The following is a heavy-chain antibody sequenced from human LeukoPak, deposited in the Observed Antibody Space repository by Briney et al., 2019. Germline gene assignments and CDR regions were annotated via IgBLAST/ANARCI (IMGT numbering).Heavy chain of an antibody. D-gene: IGHD1-1*01. V-gene: IGHV3-53*01. CDR3: AREGTGPKRGTFDY. Sequence: GGSLSLSCGASGFSVGNNYMSWVRQAPGKGLEWVSVIYTGGTTYYADSVKGRFTISRDTSKNALYLQMNSLRSEDTAVYYCAREGTGPKRGTFDYWGQGALVTASS. CDR2: IYTGGTT. CDR1: GFSVGNNY. J-gene: IGHJ4*02.